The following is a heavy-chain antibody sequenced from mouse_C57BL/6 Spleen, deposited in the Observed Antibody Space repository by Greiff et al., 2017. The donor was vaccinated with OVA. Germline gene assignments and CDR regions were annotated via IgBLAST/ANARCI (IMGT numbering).Heavy chain of an antibody. CDR2: IRLKSDNYAT. Sequence: EVKVVESGGGLVQPGGSMKLSCVASGFTFSNYWMNWVRQSPEKGLEWVAQIRLKSDNYATHYAESVKGRFTISRDDSKSSVYLQMNNLRAEDTGIYYCTGSTGPWFAYWGQGTLVTVSA. V-gene: IGHV6-3*01. CDR1: GFTFSNYW. D-gene: IGHD4-1*02. CDR3: TGSTGPWFAY. J-gene: IGHJ3*01.